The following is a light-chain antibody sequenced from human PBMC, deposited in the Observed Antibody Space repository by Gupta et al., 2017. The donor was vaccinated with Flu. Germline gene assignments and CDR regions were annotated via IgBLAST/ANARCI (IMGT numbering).Light chain of an antibody. J-gene: IGKJ4*01. Sequence: EIVLTQSPATLSLSPGERATLSCRASQSVSSYLAWYQQKPGQAPRLLIYDASNRATGIPARFSGSGSGTDFTLTISSPEPEDFAVYYCQQRSNLVTFGGGTKVEIK. CDR1: QSVSSY. V-gene: IGKV3-11*01. CDR2: DAS. CDR3: QQRSNLVT.